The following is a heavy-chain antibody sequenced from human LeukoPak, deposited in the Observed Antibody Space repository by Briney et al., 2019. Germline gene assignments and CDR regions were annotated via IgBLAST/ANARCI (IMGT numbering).Heavy chain of an antibody. CDR3: ARGRSITILRGVAISDGFDI. J-gene: IGHJ3*02. Sequence: PGGSLRLSCAASGFTFSTYSMNWVRQAPGKGLEWVSSIATSSDYIYYAGSLKGRFTISRDNAKNSLYLHMNSLRPDDTAVYYCARGRSITILRGVAISDGFDIWGQGTKVTVS. CDR1: GFTFSTYS. V-gene: IGHV3-21*06. D-gene: IGHD3-10*01. CDR2: IATSSDYI.